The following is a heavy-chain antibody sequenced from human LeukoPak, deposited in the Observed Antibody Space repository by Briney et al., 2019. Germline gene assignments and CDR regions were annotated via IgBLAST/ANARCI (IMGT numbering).Heavy chain of an antibody. CDR2: ISSLSGTR. Sequence: GGSLRLSCAASGFTFSSYSMNWVRQAPGEGLEWVSYISSLSGTRYYADSVKGRFTISRDNAKNSLYLQMNSLRAEDTAVYYCAELGITMIGGVWGKGTTVTISS. V-gene: IGHV3-48*04. J-gene: IGHJ6*04. D-gene: IGHD3-10*02. CDR3: AELGITMIGGV. CDR1: GFTFSSYS.